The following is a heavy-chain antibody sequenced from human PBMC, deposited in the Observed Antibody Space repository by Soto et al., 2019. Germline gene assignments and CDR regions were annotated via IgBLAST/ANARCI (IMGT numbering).Heavy chain of an antibody. V-gene: IGHV1-18*01. D-gene: IGHD3-16*01. CDR3: ARGVMWEPKEHFVDY. J-gene: IGHJ4*02. Sequence: QVQLVQSGREVKKPGASVEVSCKASGYTFTSYSVTWVRQAPGQGLEWLGWINPFNGNSNYAQTVQGRLTFTTDTSSTTAFMVLRTLRSDDTAVYYCARGVMWEPKEHFVDYWGQGTLVTVSS. CDR2: INPFNGNS. CDR1: GYTFTSYS.